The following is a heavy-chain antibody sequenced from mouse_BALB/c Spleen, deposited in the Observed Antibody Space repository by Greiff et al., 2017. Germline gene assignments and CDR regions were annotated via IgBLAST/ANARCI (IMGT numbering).Heavy chain of an antibody. CDR3: ARRDLTGMFAY. J-gene: IGHJ3*01. CDR1: GYSITSDYA. Sequence: EVKLVESGPGLVKPSQSLSLTCTVTGYSITSDYAWNWIRQFPGNKLEWMGYISYSGSTSYNPSLKSRISITRDTSKNQFFLQLNSVTTEDTATYYCARRDLTGMFAYWGQGTLVTVSA. D-gene: IGHD4-1*01. CDR2: ISYSGST. V-gene: IGHV3-2*02.